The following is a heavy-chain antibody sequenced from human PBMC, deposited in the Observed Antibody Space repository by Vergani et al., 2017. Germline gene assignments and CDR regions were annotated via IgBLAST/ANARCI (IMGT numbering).Heavy chain of an antibody. CDR1: GFTFSSSA. J-gene: IGHJ6*03. V-gene: IGHV3-23*01. CDR3: AKDSRFLEWLLSDYMDV. Sequence: EVQLLESGGGLVQPGGSLRLSCAASGFTFSSSAMSWVRQAPGTGLEWVAAISGSGGSKYYADSVKGRFTISRDNSKNPLYLQMNSLRAEDTAVYYCAKDSRFLEWLLSDYMDVWGKGTTVTVSS. D-gene: IGHD3-3*01. CDR2: ISGSGGSK.